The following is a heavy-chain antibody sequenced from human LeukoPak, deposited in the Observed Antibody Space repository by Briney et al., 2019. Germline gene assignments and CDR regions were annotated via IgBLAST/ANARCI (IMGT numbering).Heavy chain of an antibody. V-gene: IGHV4-38-2*02. Sequence: PSETLSLTCTVSGYSISSGYYWGWIRQPPGKGLEWIGSIYHSGSTYYNPSLKSRVTISVDTSKNQFSLKLSSVTAADTAVYYCARDYRRLWFGELLSCWFDPWGQGTLVTVSS. CDR2: IYHSGST. CDR3: ARDYRRLWFGELLSCWFDP. CDR1: GYSISSGYY. D-gene: IGHD3-10*01. J-gene: IGHJ5*02.